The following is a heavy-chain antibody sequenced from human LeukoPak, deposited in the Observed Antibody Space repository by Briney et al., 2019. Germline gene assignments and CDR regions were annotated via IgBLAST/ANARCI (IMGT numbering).Heavy chain of an antibody. CDR1: GFTFSSFW. CDR2: INSDGSTT. CDR3: ARGGYGAHMG. J-gene: IGHJ4*02. V-gene: IGHV3-74*01. Sequence: GGSLRLSCAGSGFTFSSFWVHWVRQVPGKGLVWVSGINSDGSTTSYADSVKGRFTISRDNAKNTLYLQMNSLRAEDTALYYCARGGYGAHMGWGQGTLVTVSS. D-gene: IGHD4-17*01.